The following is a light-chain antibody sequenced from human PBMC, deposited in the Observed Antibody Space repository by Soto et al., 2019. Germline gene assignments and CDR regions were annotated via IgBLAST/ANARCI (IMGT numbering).Light chain of an antibody. CDR1: SSDVGGYNY. J-gene: IGLJ1*01. CDR3: CSYAGSYTYV. CDR2: DVN. V-gene: IGLV2-11*01. Sequence: QSALTQPRSVSGSPGQSVTISCTGTSSDVGGYNYVSWYQQHPGKAPKLIIYDVNRRPSGVPDRFSGSKSGNTASLTISGLQAEDEADYYCCSYAGSYTYVFGTGTQLTVL.